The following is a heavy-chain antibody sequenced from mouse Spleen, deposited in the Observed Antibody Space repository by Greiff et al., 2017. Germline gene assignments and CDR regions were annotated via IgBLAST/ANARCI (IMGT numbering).Heavy chain of an antibody. CDR1: GYTFTSYT. V-gene: IGHV1-4*01. D-gene: IGHD1-1*01. CDR3: ARGTTVDYYYAMDY. J-gene: IGHJ4*01. CDR2: INPSSGYT. Sequence: QVQLQQSGAELARPGASVKMSCKASGYTFTSYTMHWVKQRPGQGLEWIGYINPSSGYTNYNQKFKDKATLTADKSSSTAYMQLSSLTSEDSAVYYCARGTTVDYYYAMDYWGQGTSVTVSS.